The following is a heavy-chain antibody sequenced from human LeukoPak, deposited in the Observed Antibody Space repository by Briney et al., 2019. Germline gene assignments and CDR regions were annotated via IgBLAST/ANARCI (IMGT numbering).Heavy chain of an antibody. D-gene: IGHD6-6*01. CDR3: ADIAARHDAFDI. V-gene: IGHV3-30*03. J-gene: IGHJ3*02. CDR1: GFTFSSYG. CDR2: ISYDGSNK. Sequence: PGRSLRLSCAASGFTFSSYGMHWVRQAPGKGLEWVAVISYDGSNKYYADSVKGRFTISRDNSKNTLYLQMNSLRAEDTAVYYCADIAARHDAFDIWGQGTMVTVSS.